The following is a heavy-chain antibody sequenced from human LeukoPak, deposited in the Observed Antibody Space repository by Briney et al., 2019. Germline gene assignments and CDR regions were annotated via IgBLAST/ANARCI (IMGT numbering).Heavy chain of an antibody. CDR2: ISHSGIT. V-gene: IGHV4-34*01. Sequence: SETLLLTCAVLAGSFIDYVWHCARQSPGKGLEWIGQISHSGITSYTPSLKPRVTISLDTSKTQFSLQLTSATLPVAAVYYSARGRRRGVMSKWGQGTLVAVSS. CDR3: ARGRRRGVMSK. J-gene: IGHJ4*02. D-gene: IGHD3-16*01. CDR1: AGSFIDYV.